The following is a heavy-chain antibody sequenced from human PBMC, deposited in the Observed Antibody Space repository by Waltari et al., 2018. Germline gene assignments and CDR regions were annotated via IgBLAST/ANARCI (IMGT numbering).Heavy chain of an antibody. CDR3: ARVMELRWFDP. J-gene: IGHJ5*02. V-gene: IGHV3-53*02. CDR1: GFTVSGEC. D-gene: IGHD1-26*01. CDR2: IYSGGST. Sequence: EVQLVETGGGLIQPGGSMRLSCAASGFTVSGECMRWVRQAPGKGLEWVSVIYSGGSTYYAASVKGRFTISRDNSKNTLYLQMNSLRAEDTAVYYCARVMELRWFDPWGQGTLVTVSS.